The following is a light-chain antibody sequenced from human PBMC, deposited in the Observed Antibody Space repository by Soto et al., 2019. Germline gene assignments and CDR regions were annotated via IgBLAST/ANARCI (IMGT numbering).Light chain of an antibody. CDR3: SSYTSGSALYV. J-gene: IGLJ1*01. CDR2: EVT. CDR1: SRDVGGYNS. Sequence: QSVLTQPASVSGSPGQSITISCTGTSRDVGGYNSVSWYQQHPGKAPKLMIYEVTNRPSGVSNRFSGSKSGNTASLTISGLQAEDAADYYCSSYTSGSALYVFGTGTKVTVL. V-gene: IGLV2-14*01.